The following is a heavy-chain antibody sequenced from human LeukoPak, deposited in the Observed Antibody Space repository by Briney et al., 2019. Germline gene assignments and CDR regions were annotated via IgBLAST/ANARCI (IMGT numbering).Heavy chain of an antibody. CDR1: GFTFNKYA. CDR2: ISYDGNST. CDR3: ARGKTATTSLNY. D-gene: IGHD1-14*01. V-gene: IGHV3-30-3*01. J-gene: IGHJ4*02. Sequence: GKSLRLSCAASGFTFNKYAIHWVRQAPGKGLEWVSVISYDGNSTYYADSVRGRFTISRDNSKNSLYLQVNSLRPEGTAVYYCARGKTATTSLNYWGQGTLVTVSS.